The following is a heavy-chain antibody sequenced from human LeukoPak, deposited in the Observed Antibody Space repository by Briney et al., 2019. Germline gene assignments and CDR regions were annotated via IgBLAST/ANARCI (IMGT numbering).Heavy chain of an antibody. V-gene: IGHV4-34*01. CDR1: GESFSGSY. Sequence: TSETLCLTCAVYGESFSGSYWSCITQPPGRGLEWSGEINHRGSTNYNTSLTSRVTISVDTSKNQFCLKLSSVTAADTAVYDCARGGGYYDSSGYYSPFDYWGQGTLVTVSS. CDR2: INHRGST. D-gene: IGHD3-22*01. J-gene: IGHJ4*02. CDR3: ARGGGYYDSSGYYSPFDY.